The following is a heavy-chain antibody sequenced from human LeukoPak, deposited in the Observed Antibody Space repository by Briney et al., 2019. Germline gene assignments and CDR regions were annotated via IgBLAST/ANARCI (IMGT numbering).Heavy chain of an antibody. CDR2: ISSNGGST. V-gene: IGHV3-64*01. CDR3: ARVRGYCSSTSCYCEGGYYYYYYMDV. CDR1: GFTFSSYA. Sequence: RGSLRLSCAASGFTFSSYAMHWVRQAPGKGLEYVSAISSNGGSTYYANSVKGRFTISRDNSKNTLYLQMGSLRAEDMAVYYCARVRGYCSSTSCYCEGGYYYYYYMDVWGKGTTVTVSS. J-gene: IGHJ6*03. D-gene: IGHD2-2*01.